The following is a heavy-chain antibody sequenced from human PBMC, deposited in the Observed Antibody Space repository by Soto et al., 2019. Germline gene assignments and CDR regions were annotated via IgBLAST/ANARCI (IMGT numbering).Heavy chain of an antibody. CDR3: VATQYGSVDY. D-gene: IGHD3-10*01. CDR1: GVTVSSKY. Sequence: GGSLRLSCAVSGVTVSSKYINWVRQAPGKGLEWVSVMYSGGTTYYADSMKGRFTISRDDSKNTVSLQMYSLRPEDTAMYYCVATQYGSVDYWGQGTLVTVSS. CDR2: MYSGGTT. V-gene: IGHV3-53*01. J-gene: IGHJ4*02.